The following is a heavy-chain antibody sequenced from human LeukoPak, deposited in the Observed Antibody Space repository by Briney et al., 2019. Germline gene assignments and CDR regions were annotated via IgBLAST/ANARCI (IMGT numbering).Heavy chain of an antibody. CDR2: IRYDGSNN. D-gene: IGHD3-22*01. Sequence: PGGSLRLSCAASGFTFSSYGMHWVRQAPGKGLEGVAFIRYDGSNNYYADSVMGRFTISRDNSKNTLYLQMNSLRAEDTAVYYCAKDPTGYYYDSSDYYGGYWGQGTLVTVSS. J-gene: IGHJ4*02. CDR1: GFTFSSYG. CDR3: AKDPTGYYYDSSDYYGGY. V-gene: IGHV3-30*02.